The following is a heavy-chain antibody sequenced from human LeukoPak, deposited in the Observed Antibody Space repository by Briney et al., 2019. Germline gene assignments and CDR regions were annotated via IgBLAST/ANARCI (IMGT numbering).Heavy chain of an antibody. V-gene: IGHV4-39*07. CDR2: IYYSGST. CDR1: GGSISSSSYY. CDR3: ARDLLAQYCTNGVCRD. D-gene: IGHD2-8*01. Sequence: SETLSLTCTVSGGSISSSSYYWGWIRQPPGKGLEWIGSIYYSGSTYYNPSLKSRVTISVDTSKNQFSLKLSSVTAADTAVYYCARDLLAQYCTNGVCRDWGQGTLVTVSS. J-gene: IGHJ4*02.